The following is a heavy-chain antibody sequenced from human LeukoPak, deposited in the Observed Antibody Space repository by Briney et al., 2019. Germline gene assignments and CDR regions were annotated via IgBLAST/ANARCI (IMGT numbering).Heavy chain of an antibody. J-gene: IGHJ3*02. V-gene: IGHV3-15*01. CDR2: IKSKTDGGTT. D-gene: IGHD3-10*01. CDR3: TTDSPYGSGSEHAFDI. Sequence: GGSLRLSCAASGFTFSNAWMSWVRQAPGKGLEWVGRIKSKTDGGTTDYAAPVKGRFTISRDDSKNTLYLQMNSLKTEDTAVYYCTTDSPYGSGSEHAFDIWGQGTMVTVSS. CDR1: GFTFSNAW.